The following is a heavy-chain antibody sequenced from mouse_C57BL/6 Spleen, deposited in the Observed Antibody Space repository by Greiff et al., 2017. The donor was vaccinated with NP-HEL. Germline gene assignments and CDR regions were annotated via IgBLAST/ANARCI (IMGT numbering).Heavy chain of an antibody. V-gene: IGHV3-6*01. CDR3: ARNWDDDWYFDV. D-gene: IGHD4-1*01. J-gene: IGHJ1*03. Sequence: EVQLQESGPGLVKPSQSLSLTCSVTGYSITSGYYWNWIRQFPGNKLEWMGYISYDGSNNYNPSLKNRISITRYTSQNQFFLKLNSGTTEDTATYYCARNWDDDWYFDVWGTGTTVTVSS. CDR2: ISYDGSN. CDR1: GYSITSGYY.